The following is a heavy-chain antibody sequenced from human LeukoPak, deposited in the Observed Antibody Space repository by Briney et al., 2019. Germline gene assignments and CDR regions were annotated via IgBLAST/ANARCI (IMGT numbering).Heavy chain of an antibody. V-gene: IGHV1-69*05. J-gene: IGHJ4*02. CDR1: GGTFSSYA. D-gene: IGHD2-15*01. CDR2: ITPIFGTA. CDR3: ARGRSGLDDY. Sequence: ASVKVSCKASGGTFSSYAISWVRQAPGQGLEWMGRITPIFGTANYAQKFQGRVTITTDESTSTAYMELSSLRSEDTAVYYCARGRSGLDDYWGQGTLVTVSS.